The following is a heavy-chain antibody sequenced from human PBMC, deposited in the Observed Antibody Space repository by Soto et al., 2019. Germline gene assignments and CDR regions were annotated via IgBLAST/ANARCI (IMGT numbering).Heavy chain of an antibody. D-gene: IGHD6-13*01. CDR1: GFDFSAYA. V-gene: IGHV3-23*01. CDR2: ITGCGDTT. Sequence: EVQLLESGGGLVQPGGSLRLSCAASGFDFSAYAMSWVRQAPGKGLEWVSAITGCGDTTDYADSVKGRFTISRDNSKNTLYLQMNSLRAEDTAVYYCAKDLGAAGAFDYWGQGTLVTVSS. J-gene: IGHJ4*02. CDR3: AKDLGAAGAFDY.